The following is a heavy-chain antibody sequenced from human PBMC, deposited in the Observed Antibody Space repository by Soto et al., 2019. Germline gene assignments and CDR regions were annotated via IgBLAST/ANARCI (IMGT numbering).Heavy chain of an antibody. Sequence: SETAAIGCTVSGYSIGRGDYRPWVRQSPGKGLEWIGSVYRSGAAYYSPTLKSRVTISVDTSKNQFSLHLKSVTAADAAVYYCARDYPYASAVAGYFAFWGHGTPVTVS. D-gene: IGHD6-19*01. J-gene: IGHJ4*01. V-gene: IGHV4-38-2*02. CDR1: GYSIGRGDY. CDR2: VYRSGAA. CDR3: ARDYPYASAVAGYFAF.